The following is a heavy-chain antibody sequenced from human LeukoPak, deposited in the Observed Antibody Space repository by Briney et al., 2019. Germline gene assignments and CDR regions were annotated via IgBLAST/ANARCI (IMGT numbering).Heavy chain of an antibody. CDR3: AKDLKGIHPGNSGDY. CDR2: IKSKIDGGTT. Sequence: GGSLRLSCAASGFTFSHAWMTWVRQVPGKGLEWVGRIKSKIDGGTTVYAAPVKGRFTISRDDSKNTLYLQMNSLRAEDTAVYYCAKDLKGIHPGNSGDYWGQGTLVTVSS. J-gene: IGHJ4*02. D-gene: IGHD4-23*01. V-gene: IGHV3-15*01. CDR1: GFTFSHAW.